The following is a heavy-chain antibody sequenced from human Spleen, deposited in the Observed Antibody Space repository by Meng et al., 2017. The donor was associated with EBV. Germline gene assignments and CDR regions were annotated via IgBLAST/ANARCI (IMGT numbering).Heavy chain of an antibody. CDR3: ARTNWSAPYNFDD. D-gene: IGHD1-1*01. J-gene: IGHJ4*02. CDR1: GGSIIRDCYY. Sequence: QLQVQRPGPGPGRPSQTLSLTCVVSGGSIIRDCYYCSWIRQSPGKGLEWIGYIYYTDSTYYNPSLKSRVAITVDTSKNQSSLNLRSVTAADTALYYCARTNWSAPYNFDDWGQGTLVTVSS. CDR2: IYYTDST. V-gene: IGHV4-30-4*01.